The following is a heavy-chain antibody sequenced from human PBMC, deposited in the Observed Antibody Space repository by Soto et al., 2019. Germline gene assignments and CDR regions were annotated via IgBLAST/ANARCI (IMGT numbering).Heavy chain of an antibody. V-gene: IGHV1-24*01. CDR3: ATAITSGSYWY. J-gene: IGHJ4*02. CDR2: FDPEDGET. Sequence: GSVQVSCKVSGYTLTELSMHWVGQAPGKELEWMGGFDPEDGETIYAQKFQGRVTMTEDTSTVTAYMELSSLRSEDTAVYYCATAITSGSYWYWGQGTLVTVSS. D-gene: IGHD1-26*01. CDR1: GYTLTELS.